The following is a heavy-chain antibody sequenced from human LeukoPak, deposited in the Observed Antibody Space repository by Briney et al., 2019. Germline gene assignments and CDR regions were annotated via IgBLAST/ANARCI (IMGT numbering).Heavy chain of an antibody. J-gene: IGHJ4*02. Sequence: GGSLRLSCAASGSTFSYYAMSWVRQAPGKGLEWVSGISGSGGSTSYADSVKGRFTISRDNSKNTLSLQMNSLRAEDTAVYYCAREFNIDYWGQGTLVSVSS. CDR1: GSTFSYYA. V-gene: IGHV3-23*01. CDR3: AREFNIDY. CDR2: ISGSGGST.